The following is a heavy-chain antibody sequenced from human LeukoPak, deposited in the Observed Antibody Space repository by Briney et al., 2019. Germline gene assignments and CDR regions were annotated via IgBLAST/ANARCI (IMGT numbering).Heavy chain of an antibody. CDR3: AREDSSVEYYYYYYYMDV. D-gene: IGHD6-19*01. J-gene: IGHJ6*03. CDR1: GGSFSGYY. V-gene: IGHV4-34*01. CDR2: INHSGST. Sequence: SETLSLTCAVYGGSFSGYYWSRIRQPPGKGLEWIGEINHSGSTNYNPSLKSRVTISVDTSKNQFSLKLSSVTAADTAVYYCAREDSSVEYYYYYYYMDVWGKGTTVTVPS.